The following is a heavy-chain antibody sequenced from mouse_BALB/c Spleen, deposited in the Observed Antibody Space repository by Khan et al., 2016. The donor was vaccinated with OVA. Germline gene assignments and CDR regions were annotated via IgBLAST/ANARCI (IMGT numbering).Heavy chain of an antibody. J-gene: IGHJ2*01. Sequence: EVKLVESGPELVKPGASVKISCKASGYSFTGYFMNWVMQSHGKSLEWIGRINHDIGETSYNQKFKGKAPLTVEQSSNPAHMELRRLAYDDSAVYSCARISRSAFDYWGQGTTLTVSS. D-gene: IGHD1-1*01. CDR2: INHDIGET. V-gene: IGHV1-20*02. CDR3: ARISRSAFDY. CDR1: GYSFTGYF.